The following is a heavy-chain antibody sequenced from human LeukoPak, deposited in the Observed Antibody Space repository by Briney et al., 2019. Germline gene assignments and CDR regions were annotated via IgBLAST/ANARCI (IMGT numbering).Heavy chain of an antibody. J-gene: IGHJ3*02. CDR1: GFTFSSYS. D-gene: IGHD6-13*01. V-gene: IGHV3-21*01. CDR2: ISSSSSYI. CDR3: ARDMYSSSWYEGAFDI. Sequence: GGSLRLSCAASGFTFSSYSMNWVRQAPGKGLEWVSSISSSSSYIYYADSVKGRFTISRDNAKNSLYLQMNSLRAEDTAVYYCARDMYSSSWYEGAFDIWGQGTMVTVSS.